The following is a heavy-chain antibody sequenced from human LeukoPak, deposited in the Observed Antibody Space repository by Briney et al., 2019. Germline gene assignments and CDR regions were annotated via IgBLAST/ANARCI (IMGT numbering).Heavy chain of an antibody. CDR3: ARDDMTATMPDY. CDR2: FHDSEST. V-gene: IGHV4-59*01. J-gene: IGHJ4*02. Sequence: SETLSLTCTVSGGSISNNYWSWIRQPPGKGLEWIGHFHDSESTNYNPSLKSRVTISVDTSKNQFSLKLSSVTAADTAVYYCARDDMTATMPDYWGQGTLVTVSS. D-gene: IGHD5-12*01. CDR1: GGSISNNY.